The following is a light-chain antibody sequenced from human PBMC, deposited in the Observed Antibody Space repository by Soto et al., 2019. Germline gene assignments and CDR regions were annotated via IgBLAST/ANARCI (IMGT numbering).Light chain of an antibody. CDR1: QSVSSN. CDR2: GAS. V-gene: IGKV3-15*01. CDR3: QQYLNWWT. Sequence: IEMTQSPATLSVSPGERATLSCRASQSVSSNLVWYQQKPGQAPRLLIYGASTRVTGIPARFSGSGSGTEFTLTISSLQSEDFAVYYCQQYLNWWTSVQGSK. J-gene: IGKJ1*01.